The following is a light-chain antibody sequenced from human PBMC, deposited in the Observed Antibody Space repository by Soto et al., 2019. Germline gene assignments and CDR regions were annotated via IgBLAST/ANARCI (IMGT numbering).Light chain of an antibody. CDR1: QSISRS. CDR2: GTS. CDR3: QQSNSTPWT. J-gene: IGKJ1*01. Sequence: DIQMTQSPSSLSASVGDRVTITCRSSQSISRSLSWYRQRAGKSPNLLIYGTSNLQGGVPSRFSGSGSGTDFTLTISSLQPEDFATYYCQQSNSTPWTFGQGTRVEIK. V-gene: IGKV1-39*01.